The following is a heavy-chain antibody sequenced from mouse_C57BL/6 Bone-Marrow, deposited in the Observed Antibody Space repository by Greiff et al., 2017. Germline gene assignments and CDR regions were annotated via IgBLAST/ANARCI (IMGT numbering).Heavy chain of an antibody. CDR3: ALWFAY. Sequence: VKLQESGPELVKPGASVKISCKASGYAFSSSWMNWVKQRPGKGLEWIGRIYPGDGDTNYNGKFKGKATLTADKSSSTAYMQLSSLTSEDSAVYFCALWFAYWGQGTLVTVSA. V-gene: IGHV1-82*01. J-gene: IGHJ3*01. CDR1: GYAFSSSW. CDR2: IYPGDGDT.